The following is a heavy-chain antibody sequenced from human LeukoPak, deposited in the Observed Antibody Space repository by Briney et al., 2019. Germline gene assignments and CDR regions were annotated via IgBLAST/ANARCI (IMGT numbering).Heavy chain of an antibody. CDR2: IGSSGSPT. CDR1: GFAFSSYN. CDR3: ARRPYSDTSGRLSDV. V-gene: IGHV3-48*02. Sequence: SGGSLRLSCAASGFAFSSYNMNWVRQAPGKGLEWISYIGSSGSPTHYADSVRGRFTISRDNAKNSLYLQMNSLRDDDTALYYCARRPYSDTSGRLSDVWGQGTTVTVSS. J-gene: IGHJ6*02. D-gene: IGHD3-22*01.